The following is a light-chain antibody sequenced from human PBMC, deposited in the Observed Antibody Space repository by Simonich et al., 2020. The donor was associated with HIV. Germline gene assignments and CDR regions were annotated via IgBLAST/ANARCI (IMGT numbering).Light chain of an antibody. Sequence: QSALTQPASVSGSPGQSITISCTGTSSDVGGYNYVSWYQQYPGKAPKLIIYDVNQRPSGVPDRFSGSKSGNTASLTVSGLQFEDEADYYCSSYAGSNNYVFGTGTKVTVL. V-gene: IGLV2-8*01. J-gene: IGLJ1*01. CDR1: SSDVGGYNY. CDR2: DVN. CDR3: SSYAGSNNYV.